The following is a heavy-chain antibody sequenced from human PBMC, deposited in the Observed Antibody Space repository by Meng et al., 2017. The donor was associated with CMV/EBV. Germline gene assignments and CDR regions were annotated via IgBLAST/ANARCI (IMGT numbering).Heavy chain of an antibody. J-gene: IGHJ3*02. V-gene: IGHV3-33*01. CDR1: GFTFSSYG. CDR2: IWYDGSNK. D-gene: IGHD6-19*01. Sequence: GGSLRLSCAASGFTFSSYGMHWVRQAPGKGLEWVAVIWYDGSNKYYADSVKGRFTISRDNSKNTLYLQMNSLRAEDTAVYYCARDLRAVGAFDIWGQGTMVTVSS. CDR3: ARDLRAVGAFDI.